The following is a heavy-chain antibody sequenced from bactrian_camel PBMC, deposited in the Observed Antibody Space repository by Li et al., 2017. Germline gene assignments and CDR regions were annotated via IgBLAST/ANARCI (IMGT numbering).Heavy chain of an antibody. CDR2: IYRDHKT. D-gene: IGHD7*01. J-gene: IGHJ6*01. V-gene: IGHV3S10*01. CDR3: VADGFRY. CDR1: GFTFSKYY. Sequence: DVQLVESGEGLVQPGGSLRLSCAGSGFTFSKYYMSWVRQAPGKGLEWVSSIYRDHKTYYADSVKGRFTISRDNAKNTVDLQMISLKPEDTAKYFCVADGFRYWGRGTQVTVS.